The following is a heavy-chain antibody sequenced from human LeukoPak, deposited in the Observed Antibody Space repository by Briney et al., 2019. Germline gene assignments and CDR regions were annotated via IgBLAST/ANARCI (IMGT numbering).Heavy chain of an antibody. J-gene: IGHJ4*02. CDR1: RFTFSSYW. D-gene: IGHD5-18*01. V-gene: IGHV3-74*01. Sequence: PGGSLRLSCAASRFTFSSYWMHWVRQAPGKGLVWVSRINSDGSSTNYADSVKGRFTISRDNAKNTLYLQMNSLRAEDTAVYYCARPASNTAILPGLWGQGTLVTVSS. CDR2: INSDGSST. CDR3: ARPASNTAILPGL.